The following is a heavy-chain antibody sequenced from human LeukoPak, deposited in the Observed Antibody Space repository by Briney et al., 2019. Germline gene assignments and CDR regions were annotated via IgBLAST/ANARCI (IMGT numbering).Heavy chain of an antibody. V-gene: IGHV1-69*13. CDR2: IIPIFGTA. Sequence: ASVKVSCKASGGTFSSYAISWVRQAPGQGLEWMGGIIPIFGTANYAQKFQGRVTITADESTSTAYMELSSLRSDDTAVYYCARVQRDYGDYVDYWGQGTLVTVSS. J-gene: IGHJ4*02. CDR3: ARVQRDYGDYVDY. CDR1: GGTFSSYA. D-gene: IGHD4-17*01.